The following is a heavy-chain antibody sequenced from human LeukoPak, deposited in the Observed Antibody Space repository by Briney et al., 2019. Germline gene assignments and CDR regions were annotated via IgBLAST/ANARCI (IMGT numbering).Heavy chain of an antibody. CDR2: IIPIFGTA. CDR1: GYTFTSYY. D-gene: IGHD3-22*01. Sequence: ASVKVSCKASGYTFTSYYMHWVRQAPGQGLEWMGGIIPIFGTANYAQKFQGRVTITADKSTSTAYMELSSLRSEDTAVYYCARSSVDNFDYWGQGTLVTVSS. J-gene: IGHJ4*02. V-gene: IGHV1-69*06. CDR3: ARSSVDNFDY.